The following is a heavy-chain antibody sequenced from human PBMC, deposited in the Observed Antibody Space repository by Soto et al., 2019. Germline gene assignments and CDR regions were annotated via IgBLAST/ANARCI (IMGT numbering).Heavy chain of an antibody. D-gene: IGHD3-3*01. CDR3: AKAYDFWSGRFDY. V-gene: IGHV3-23*01. CDR1: GFTFSSYA. CDR2: ISGSGAST. J-gene: IGHJ4*02. Sequence: EVQLLESGGGLVQPGGSLRLSCAASGFTFSSYAMSWVRQAPGKGLEWVSAISGSGASTYYADSVKGRFTISRDNSKNTLYLQINSLRAEDTDVYYCAKAYDFWSGRFDYWGQGTLVTVSS.